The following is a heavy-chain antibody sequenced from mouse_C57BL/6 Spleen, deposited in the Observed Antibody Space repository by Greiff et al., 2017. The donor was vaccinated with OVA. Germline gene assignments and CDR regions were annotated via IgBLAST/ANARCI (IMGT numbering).Heavy chain of an antibody. CDR2: IGPGSGST. Sequence: VQLQQSGAELVKPGASVKISCKASGYTFTDYYINWVKQRPGQGLEWIGKIGPGSGSTYYNEKFKGKATLTADKSSSSAYMQLSSLTSEDSAVYFCASYGSRYYFDYWGQGTTLTVSS. V-gene: IGHV1-77*01. CDR1: GYTFTDYY. CDR3: ASYGSRYYFDY. J-gene: IGHJ2*01. D-gene: IGHD1-1*01.